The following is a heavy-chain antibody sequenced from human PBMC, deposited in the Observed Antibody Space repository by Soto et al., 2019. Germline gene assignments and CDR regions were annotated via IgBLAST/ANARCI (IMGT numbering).Heavy chain of an antibody. CDR2: ISDDGTKK. D-gene: IGHD3-22*01. V-gene: IGHV3-30*03. Sequence: QVQLVESGGGVVQPGKSLRLSCAASRFTFSNYGMHWVRQAPGKGLEWVALISDDGTKKYYADSVKGRITISRDNSKNTLYLKMNSLGAEDTAVYFCARELYYYDSSGYYPLENWGQGTLVTVSS. CDR1: RFTFSNYG. CDR3: ARELYYYDSSGYYPLEN. J-gene: IGHJ4*02.